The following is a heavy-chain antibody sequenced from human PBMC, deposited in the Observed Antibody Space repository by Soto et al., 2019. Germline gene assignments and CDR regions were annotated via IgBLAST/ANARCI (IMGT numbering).Heavy chain of an antibody. CDR1: GGSISSYY. J-gene: IGHJ4*02. CDR3: ARRYGYYLDY. CDR2: IYYSGST. D-gene: IGHD4-17*01. V-gene: IGHV4-59*08. Sequence: QVQLQESGPGLVKPSETLSLTCTVSGGSISSYYWSWIRQPPGKGLEWIGYIYYSGSTNYNPSLXSXAXIXXDTSKNQLSLQLSSVTAADTAVYYCARRYGYYLDYWGQGTLVTVSS.